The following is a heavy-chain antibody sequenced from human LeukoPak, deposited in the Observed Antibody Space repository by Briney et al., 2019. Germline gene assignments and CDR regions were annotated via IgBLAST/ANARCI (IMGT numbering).Heavy chain of an antibody. Sequence: GGSLRLSCAASGFTFSTYWMHWVRQAPGKGLVWVSRINTDGSTTTYADSVKGRFTISRDNAKNTLYLQMNSLRAEDTAVYYCARENKSSTSMDYRDQGTLVTVST. CDR3: ARENKSSTSMDY. CDR2: INTDGSTT. D-gene: IGHD2-2*01. CDR1: GFTFSTYW. V-gene: IGHV3-74*01. J-gene: IGHJ4*02.